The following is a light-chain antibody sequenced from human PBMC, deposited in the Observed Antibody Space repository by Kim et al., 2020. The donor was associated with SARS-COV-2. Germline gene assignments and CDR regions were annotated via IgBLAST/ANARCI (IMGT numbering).Light chain of an antibody. Sequence: ELTQPPSVSGTPGQRVSISCSGGTIGSNYVYWYQQRPGAAPQLLIYMNNKRPSGVPDRFSGSKSGRSASLAISGLRSEDEAAYYCATWGASVSGPVFG. V-gene: IGLV1-47*01. CDR1: TIGSNY. CDR3: ATWGASVSGPV. J-gene: IGLJ3*02. CDR2: MNN.